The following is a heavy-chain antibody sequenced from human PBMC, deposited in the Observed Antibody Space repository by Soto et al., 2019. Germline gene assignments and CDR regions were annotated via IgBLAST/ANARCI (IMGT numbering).Heavy chain of an antibody. V-gene: IGHV1-69*15. Sequence: QVQLVQSGAEVKKPGSSVKISCKASGGSFRSNALSWVRQAPGQGLEWMGRIIPIFGIANYAQRFQGRVKITADESTGTAYMELSSLRSEDTAVYYCARVGEYCGGACPQYFQHWGQGTLVTVSS. CDR2: IIPIFGIA. CDR3: ARVGEYCGGACPQYFQH. J-gene: IGHJ1*01. CDR1: GGSFRSNA. D-gene: IGHD2-21*02.